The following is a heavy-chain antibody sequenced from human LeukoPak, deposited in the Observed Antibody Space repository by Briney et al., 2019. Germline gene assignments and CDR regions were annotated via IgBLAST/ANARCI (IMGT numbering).Heavy chain of an antibody. CDR2: ISHSGST. CDR3: ARGYYDFWSGQIDAFDI. J-gene: IGHJ3*02. D-gene: IGHD3-3*01. V-gene: IGHV4-34*01. Sequence: SETLSLTCAVYGGSFSGYYRSWIRQPPGKGLEWIGEISHSGSTNYNPSLKSRVTISVDTSKNQFSLKLSSVTAADTAVYYCARGYYDFWSGQIDAFDIWGQETMVTVSS. CDR1: GGSFSGYY.